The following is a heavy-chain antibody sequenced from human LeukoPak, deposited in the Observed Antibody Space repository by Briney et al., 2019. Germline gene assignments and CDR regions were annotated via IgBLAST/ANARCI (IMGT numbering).Heavy chain of an antibody. V-gene: IGHV4-59*01. CDR3: ARGAITMATGLTDY. D-gene: IGHD3-10*01. CDR2: IYYSGYT. J-gene: IGHJ4*02. Sequence: SETLSLTCTVSGGSISSYYWSWIRQPPGKGLKWIGNIYYSGYTTYSPSLRSRVTISVDTSKNQFSLKLSSVTAADTAVYYCARGAITMATGLTDYWGQGTLVTVSS. CDR1: GGSISSYY.